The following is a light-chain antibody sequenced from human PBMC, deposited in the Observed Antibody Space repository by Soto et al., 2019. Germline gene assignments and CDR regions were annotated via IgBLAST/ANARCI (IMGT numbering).Light chain of an antibody. J-gene: IGKJ4*01. CDR1: QSVSSY. CDR2: DAS. Sequence: EIVLTQSPATLSLSPGERATLSCRASQSVSSYLAWYQQKPGQAPRLLIYDASNGATGIPARFSGSGSGTDFSLTNSSVEPEDFAVYYCQQHSDWPLTFGGGTKVEIK. CDR3: QQHSDWPLT. V-gene: IGKV3-11*01.